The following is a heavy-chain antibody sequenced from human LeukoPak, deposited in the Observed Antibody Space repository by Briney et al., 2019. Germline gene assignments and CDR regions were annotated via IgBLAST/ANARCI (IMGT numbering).Heavy chain of an antibody. D-gene: IGHD2-21*01. Sequence: GGSLRLSCTVSGFTVSSNSMSWVRQAPGKGLEWVSFIYSDNTHYSDSVKGRFTISRDNSKNNQYLQMHSLRAEAEAAYYYSGVHIPIYSDYYMDVWGKGTTVTVSS. CDR3: SGVHIPIYSDYYMDV. CDR2: IYSDNT. CDR1: GFTVSSNS. J-gene: IGHJ6*03. V-gene: IGHV3-53*01.